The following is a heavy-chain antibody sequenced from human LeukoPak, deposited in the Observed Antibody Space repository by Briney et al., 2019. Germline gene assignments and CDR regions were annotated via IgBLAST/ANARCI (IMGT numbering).Heavy chain of an antibody. CDR3: ARDRAYCGGDCYFDY. D-gene: IGHD2-21*02. CDR1: GYTLTELS. CDR2: FDPEDGET. J-gene: IGHJ4*02. Sequence: ASVKVSCKVSGYTLTELSMHWVRQAPGKGLEWMGGFDPEDGETIYAQKFQGRVTMTEDTSTDTAYMELSSLRSEDTAVYYCARDRAYCGGDCYFDYWAREPWSPSPQ. V-gene: IGHV1-24*01.